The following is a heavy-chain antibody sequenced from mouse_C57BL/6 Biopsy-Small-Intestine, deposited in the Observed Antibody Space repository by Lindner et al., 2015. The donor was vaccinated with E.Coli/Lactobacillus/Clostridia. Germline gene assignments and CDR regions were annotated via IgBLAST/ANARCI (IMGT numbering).Heavy chain of an antibody. CDR3: AREIGGRYDH. Sequence: SVKVSCKASGYTFNSYVMHWVRQAPGQRLEWMGWINPGNGNTYNTYYSQNFRGRITITSDTSASTAYMDLSSLRSEDTAVYFCAREIGGRYDHWGQGTLVTVSS. V-gene: IGHV1-83*01. D-gene: IGHD1-1*02. CDR2: INPGNGNTY. CDR1: GYTFNSYV. J-gene: IGHJ4*01.